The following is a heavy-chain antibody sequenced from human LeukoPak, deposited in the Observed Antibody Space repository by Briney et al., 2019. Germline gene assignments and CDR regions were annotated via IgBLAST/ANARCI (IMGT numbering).Heavy chain of an antibody. V-gene: IGHV4-4*07. CDR2: IYNSGST. CDR1: GGSISGYY. D-gene: IGHD1-26*01. CDR3: ARGSSGSYTVDY. J-gene: IGHJ4*02. Sequence: TSETLSLTCTVSGGSISGYYWSWIRQPAGKGLELIGRIYNSGSTNYNPSLKSRVIMSIDTSKNQFSLKLSSVTAADTAVYYCARGSSGSYTVDYWGQGTLVTVSS.